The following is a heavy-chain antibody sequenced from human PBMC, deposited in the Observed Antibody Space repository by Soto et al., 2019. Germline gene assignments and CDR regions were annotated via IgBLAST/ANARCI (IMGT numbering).Heavy chain of an antibody. J-gene: IGHJ4*02. V-gene: IGHV3-30*03. D-gene: IGHD6-6*01. CDR2: TAYDGNNK. CDR1: GFTFSNYG. Sequence: QVQLVESGGGVVQPGRSLRLSCAASGFTFSNYGMHWVRQAPGKGLEWVAVTAYDGNNKYYADSVKGRFTISRDNSRNTLYLQMNSLRGDDTAVYYCARGEYLIAARPFDYWGQGTPVTVSS. CDR3: ARGEYLIAARPFDY.